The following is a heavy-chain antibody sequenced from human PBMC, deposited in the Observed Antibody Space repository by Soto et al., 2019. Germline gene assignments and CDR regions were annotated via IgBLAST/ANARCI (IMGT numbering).Heavy chain of an antibody. J-gene: IGHJ4*02. CDR1: GGTFSSYA. V-gene: IGHV1-69*06. D-gene: IGHD4-17*01. CDR2: IIPIFGTA. Sequence: RASVKVSCKASGGTFSSYAISWVRQAPGQGLEWMGGIIPIFGTANYAQKFQGRVTITADKSTSTAYMELSSLRSEDTAVYYCARLSALTTVTTNYWGQGTLVTVSS. CDR3: ARLSALTTVTTNY.